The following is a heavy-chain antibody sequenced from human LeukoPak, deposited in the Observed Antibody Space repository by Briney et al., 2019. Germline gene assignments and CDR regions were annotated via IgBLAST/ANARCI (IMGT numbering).Heavy chain of an antibody. D-gene: IGHD3-22*01. CDR3: ARDRLPYYDSSGYRY. V-gene: IGHV4-59*01. CDR2: IYYSGST. CDR1: GGSINSYY. Sequence: SETLSLTCTVSGGSINSYYWSWIRQPPGKGLEWIGYIYYSGSTNYNPSLKSRVTISVDTSKNQFSLKLSSVTAADTAVYYCARDRLPYYDSSGYRYWGQGTLVTVSS. J-gene: IGHJ4*02.